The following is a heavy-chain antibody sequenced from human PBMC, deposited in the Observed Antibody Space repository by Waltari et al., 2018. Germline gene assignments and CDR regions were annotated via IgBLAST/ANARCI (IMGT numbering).Heavy chain of an antibody. CDR3: AREGAVAGTGAFDI. Sequence: QVQLQESGPGLVKPSETLSLTCPVSGGSISSYYWSWIRQPPGKGLEWIGYIYYSGSTNYNPSLKSRVTISVDTSKNQFSLKLSSVTAADTAVYYCAREGAVAGTGAFDIWGQGTMVTVSS. D-gene: IGHD6-19*01. CDR1: GGSISSYY. J-gene: IGHJ3*02. CDR2: IYYSGST. V-gene: IGHV4-59*01.